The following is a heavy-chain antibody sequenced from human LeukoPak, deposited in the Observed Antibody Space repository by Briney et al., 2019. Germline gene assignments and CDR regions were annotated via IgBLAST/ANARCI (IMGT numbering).Heavy chain of an antibody. V-gene: IGHV1-18*01. CDR1: GNPYTTNG. CDR2: ISVYNGDT. J-gene: IGHJ4*02. CDR3: ARDTEGITIFGLDY. Sequence: ASVKVSCKPSGNPYTTNGISWVRQAPGQGLEWMGWISVYNGDTYLAQKFQGRVTMTTDTSTNTANMELRSLRSDDTAVYYCARDTEGITIFGLDYWGQGTLVTVSS. D-gene: IGHD3-3*01.